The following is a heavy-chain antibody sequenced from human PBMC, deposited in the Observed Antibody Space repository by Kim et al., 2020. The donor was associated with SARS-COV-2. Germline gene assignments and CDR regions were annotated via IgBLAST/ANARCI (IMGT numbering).Heavy chain of an antibody. Sequence: GGSLRLSCAVSGFTFDDYAMHWVRQAPGKGLEWVSGFSWNSGSIGYVDSGKGRFTISRDNAKSSLYLQMNNLRAEDSALYYCAKDIGSGTWYFFDSWGQGALVTVSS. V-gene: IGHV3-9*01. CDR3: AKDIGSGTWYFFDS. D-gene: IGHD6-25*01. CDR2: FSWNSGSI. J-gene: IGHJ4*02. CDR1: GFTFDDYA.